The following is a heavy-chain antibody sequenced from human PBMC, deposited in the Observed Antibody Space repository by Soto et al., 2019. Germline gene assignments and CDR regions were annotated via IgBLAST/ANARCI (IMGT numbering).Heavy chain of an antibody. CDR2: ISGSGGST. D-gene: IGHD5-12*01. J-gene: IGHJ4*02. Sequence: EVQLLESGGGLVQPGGSLRLSCAASGFTFSSYAMSWVRQAPGKGLEWVSAISGSGGSTYYADSVKGRFTISRDNSKNTLYLQMNSLRAEDTAVYYCATPNGRVATIPFVFDYWGQGTLVTVSS. V-gene: IGHV3-23*01. CDR3: ATPNGRVATIPFVFDY. CDR1: GFTFSSYA.